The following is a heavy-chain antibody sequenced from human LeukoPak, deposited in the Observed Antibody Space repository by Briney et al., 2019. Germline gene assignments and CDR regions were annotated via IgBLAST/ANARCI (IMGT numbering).Heavy chain of an antibody. CDR3: ARLYYYDSSGYYPYFDY. CDR2: IYYSGST. CDR1: GVSISSYY. Sequence: SETLSLTCTVSGVSISSYYWSWIRQPPGKGLEWIGYIYYSGSTNYNPSLKSRVTISVDTSKNQFYLKLSSVTAADTAVYYCARLYYYDSSGYYPYFDYWGQGTLVTVSS. J-gene: IGHJ4*02. V-gene: IGHV4-59*01. D-gene: IGHD3-22*01.